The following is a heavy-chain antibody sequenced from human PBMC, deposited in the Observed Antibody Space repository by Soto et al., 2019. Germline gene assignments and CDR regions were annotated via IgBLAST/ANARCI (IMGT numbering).Heavy chain of an antibody. CDR3: ARQPRY. J-gene: IGHJ4*02. CDR1: GSIFSSYG. Sequence: PGGSLRLSCAASGSIFSSYGMHWVRQAPGKGLEWVAVTSFDGRNNNYADSVRGRFTISRDNFKNTLYLQMNSLRAEDTAVYYCARQPRYWGQGTQVTVSS. CDR2: TSFDGRNN. V-gene: IGHV3-30*03.